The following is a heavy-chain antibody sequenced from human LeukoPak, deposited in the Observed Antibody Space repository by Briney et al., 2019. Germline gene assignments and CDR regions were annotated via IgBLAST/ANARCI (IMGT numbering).Heavy chain of an antibody. Sequence: GGSLRLSCAASGFTFSSYWMHWARQALGKGLVWVSRINSDGSSTSYADSVKGRFTISRDNAKNTLYLQMDSLRAEDTAVYYCARGTGYNVFDYWGQGTLVTVSS. CDR3: ARGTGYNVFDY. CDR1: GFTFSSYW. D-gene: IGHD2-8*02. CDR2: INSDGSST. V-gene: IGHV3-74*01. J-gene: IGHJ4*02.